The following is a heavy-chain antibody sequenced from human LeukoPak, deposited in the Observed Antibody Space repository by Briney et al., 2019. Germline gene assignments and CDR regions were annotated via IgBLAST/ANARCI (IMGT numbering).Heavy chain of an antibody. CDR3: ARDYLLAFDY. CDR2: ISSSSSTI. Sequence: PGGSLRLSSVASGFTFDDYAMHWVRQAPGKGLEWVSYISSSSSTIYYADSVKGRFTISRDNAKNSLYLQMNSLRDEDTAVYYCARDYLLAFDYWGQGTLVTASS. D-gene: IGHD3-3*01. CDR1: GFTFDDYA. J-gene: IGHJ4*02. V-gene: IGHV3-48*02.